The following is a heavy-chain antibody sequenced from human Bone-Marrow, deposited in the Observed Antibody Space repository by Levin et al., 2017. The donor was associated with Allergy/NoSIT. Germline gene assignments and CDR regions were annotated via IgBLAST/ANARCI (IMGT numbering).Heavy chain of an antibody. CDR1: GYTFTKYG. CDR3: AREDCSGDDCFSGRRDGYNFYRYYGMDV. J-gene: IGHJ6*02. Sequence: ASVKVSCKASGYTFTKYGIIWVRQAPGQGLEWMGWISPKNGDTNYEQHFQGRVTLTTDKSTTTAFMELRGLRSDDTAVYYCAREDCSGDDCFSGRRDGYNFYRYYGMDVWGQGTSITVSS. CDR2: ISPKNGDT. V-gene: IGHV1-18*01. D-gene: IGHD5-24*01.